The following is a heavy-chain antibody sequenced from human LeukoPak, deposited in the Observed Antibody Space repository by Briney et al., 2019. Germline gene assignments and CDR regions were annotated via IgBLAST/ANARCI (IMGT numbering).Heavy chain of an antibody. Sequence: PSETLSLTCTVSGGSISSGGYYWSWIRQHPGKGLEWIGYIYYSGSTYYNPSLKSRVTISVDTSKNQFSLKLSSVTAADTAVYYCARAHVTSLVFILDAFDIWGQGTMVTVSS. V-gene: IGHV4-31*03. D-gene: IGHD3-10*01. CDR2: IYYSGST. CDR3: ARAHVTSLVFILDAFDI. J-gene: IGHJ3*02. CDR1: GGSISSGGYY.